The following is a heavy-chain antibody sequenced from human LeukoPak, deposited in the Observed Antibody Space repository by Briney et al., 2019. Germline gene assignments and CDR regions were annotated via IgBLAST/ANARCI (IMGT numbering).Heavy chain of an antibody. Sequence: GGSLRLSCAASGFTFSSYGMHWVRQAPGKGLEWVAVIWYDGSNKYYADSVKGRFTISRDNSKNTLYLQMNSLRAEDTAVYYCARGGLAAASGFDPWGQGTLVTVSS. V-gene: IGHV3-33*01. D-gene: IGHD6-13*01. J-gene: IGHJ5*02. CDR2: IWYDGSNK. CDR1: GFTFSSYG. CDR3: ARGGLAAASGFDP.